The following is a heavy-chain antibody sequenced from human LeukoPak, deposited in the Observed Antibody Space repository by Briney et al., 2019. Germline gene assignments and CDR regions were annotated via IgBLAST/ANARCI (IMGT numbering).Heavy chain of an antibody. CDR2: IYYSGST. J-gene: IGHJ4*02. CDR3: ARGGYSYGDPQNDY. Sequence: SETLSLTCTVSGGSISSYYWSWIRQPPGKGLEWIGYIYYSGSTNYNPSLKSRVTISVDTSKNQFSLKLSPVTAADTAVYYCARGGYSYGDPQNDYWGQGTLVTVSS. D-gene: IGHD5-18*01. CDR1: GGSISSYY. V-gene: IGHV4-59*01.